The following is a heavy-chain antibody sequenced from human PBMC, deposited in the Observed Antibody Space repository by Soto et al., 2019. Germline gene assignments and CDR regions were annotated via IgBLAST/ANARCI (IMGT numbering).Heavy chain of an antibody. CDR1: GFTFSSYS. D-gene: IGHD6-6*01. CDR3: AKDLRRSSSSRGFDS. Sequence: PGGSLRLSCAASGFTFSSYSMHWVRQAPAKGLEWVVVISYDVSNKYYADSVKGRFTISRDNANNTLYLQMHSLRAEDTAVYYCAKDLRRSSSSRGFDSWGQGTLVTVSS. J-gene: IGHJ4*02. V-gene: IGHV3-30*18. CDR2: ISYDVSNK.